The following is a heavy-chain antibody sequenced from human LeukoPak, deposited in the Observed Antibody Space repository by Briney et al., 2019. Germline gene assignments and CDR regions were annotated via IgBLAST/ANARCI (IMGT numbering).Heavy chain of an antibody. V-gene: IGHV4-34*01. D-gene: IGHD3-3*01. CDR2: INHSGST. J-gene: IGHJ3*02. CDR1: GGSFSGYY. Sequence: SETLSLTCAVYGGSFSGYYWSWLRQPPGKGLEWIGEINHSGSTNYNPSLKSRVTISVDTSKNQFSLKLSSVTAADTAVYYCARFLAFTIFGVVINKDAFDIWGQGTMVTVSS. CDR3: ARFLAFTIFGVVINKDAFDI.